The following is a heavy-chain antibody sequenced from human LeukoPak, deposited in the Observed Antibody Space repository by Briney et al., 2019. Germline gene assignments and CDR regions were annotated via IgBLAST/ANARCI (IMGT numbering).Heavy chain of an antibody. V-gene: IGHV3-49*04. Sequence: GGSLRLSCTASGFTFGDYAMNWVRQAPGKGLEWVGFIRSKAYGGTTEYAASVKGRFTISRDDSKSIAYLQMNSLKTEDTAVYYCTRVRAAEAYGDYVYFDYWGQGTLVTVSS. CDR3: TRVRAAEAYGDYVYFDY. J-gene: IGHJ4*02. CDR1: GFTFGDYA. CDR2: IRSKAYGGTT. D-gene: IGHD4-17*01.